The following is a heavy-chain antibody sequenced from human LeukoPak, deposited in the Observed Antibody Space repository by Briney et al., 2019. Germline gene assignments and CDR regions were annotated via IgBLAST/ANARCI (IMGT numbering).Heavy chain of an antibody. Sequence: GGSLRLSCAASGFTLSRYEINSVRHAPGEGLECVSYICSSGNTIYYADPVKGRFTISRDKAKITLYVQMTSLRAGDTGVYYCARGGTSGGGPDYSYYMDVWGKGTTVTVSS. CDR3: ARGGTSGGGPDYSYYMDV. CDR2: ICSSGNTI. D-gene: IGHD5-12*01. V-gene: IGHV3-48*03. CDR1: GFTLSRYE. J-gene: IGHJ6*03.